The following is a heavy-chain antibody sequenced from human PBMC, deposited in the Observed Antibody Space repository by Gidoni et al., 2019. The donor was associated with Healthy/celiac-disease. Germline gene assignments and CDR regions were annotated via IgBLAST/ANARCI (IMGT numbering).Heavy chain of an antibody. D-gene: IGHD6-13*01. Sequence: EVQLVESGGGVVQPGRSLRIACTASGFTFGDYAMSWFRQAPGTGLEWVGFIRSKAYGGTTEYAASVKGRFTSSRDDSKSIAYLQMNILKTEDTAVYDCTRSAAAGLFDYWGQGTLVTVSS. J-gene: IGHJ4*02. CDR1: GFTFGDYA. V-gene: IGHV3-49*03. CDR2: IRSKAYGGTT. CDR3: TRSAAAGLFDY.